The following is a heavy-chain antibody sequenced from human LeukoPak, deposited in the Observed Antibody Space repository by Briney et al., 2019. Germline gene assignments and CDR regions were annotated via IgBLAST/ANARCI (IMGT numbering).Heavy chain of an antibody. CDR1: GFTFSSYA. CDR3: AKGVTTMIVVVPPHYFDY. Sequence: TGGSLRLSCAASGFTFSSYAMSWVRQAPGKGLEWVSAISGSGGSTYYADSVKGRFTISGDNSKNTLYLQMNSLRAEDTAVYYCAKGVTTMIVVVPPHYFDYWGQGTLVTVSS. V-gene: IGHV3-23*01. D-gene: IGHD3-22*01. J-gene: IGHJ4*02. CDR2: ISGSGGST.